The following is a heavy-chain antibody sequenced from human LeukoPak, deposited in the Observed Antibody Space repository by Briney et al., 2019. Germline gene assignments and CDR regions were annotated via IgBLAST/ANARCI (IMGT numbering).Heavy chain of an antibody. V-gene: IGHV3-11*06. D-gene: IGHD6-19*01. CDR3: GRAFPGIAVAGMYYFDY. J-gene: IGHJ4*02. Sequence: GGSLRLSCAASGFTFSDYYMSWIRQAPGKGLEWVSDISSSSSYTNYADSVKGRFTISRDNAKNSLYLQMNSLRAEDTAVYYCGRAFPGIAVAGMYYFDYWGQGTLVTVSS. CDR2: ISSSSSYT. CDR1: GFTFSDYY.